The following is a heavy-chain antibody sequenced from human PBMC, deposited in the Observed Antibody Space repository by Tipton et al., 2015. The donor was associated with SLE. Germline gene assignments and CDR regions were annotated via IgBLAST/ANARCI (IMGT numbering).Heavy chain of an antibody. CDR3: ARALWKGGDY. D-gene: IGHD1-1*01. CDR2: INHSGST. J-gene: IGHJ4*02. Sequence: TLSLTCSVSGGSMGYHYWSWIRQPPGKGLEWIGEINHSGSTNHNPSLKSRVTISVDTSKNQLSLRLSAVTAADTAVYYCARALWKGGDYWGQGTLVTVSS. CDR1: GGSMGYHY. V-gene: IGHV4-34*01.